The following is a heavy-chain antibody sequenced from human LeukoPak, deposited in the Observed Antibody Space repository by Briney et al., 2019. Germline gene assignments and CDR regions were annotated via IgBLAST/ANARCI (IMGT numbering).Heavy chain of an antibody. CDR1: GFTFSNYW. CDR3: ARGGNHGDYWYFDL. CDR2: INSDGSST. V-gene: IGHV3-74*01. Sequence: GGSLRLSCAASGFTFSNYWMCWVRQAPGKGLVWVSRINSDGSSTSYADSVKGRFTISRDNAETSLHLQMNSLRAEDTAVYYCARGGNHGDYWYFDLWGRGTLVTVSS. J-gene: IGHJ2*01. D-gene: IGHD4-17*01.